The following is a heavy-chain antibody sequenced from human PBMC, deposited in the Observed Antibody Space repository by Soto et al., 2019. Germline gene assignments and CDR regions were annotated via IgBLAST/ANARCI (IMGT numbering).Heavy chain of an antibody. D-gene: IGHD3-9*01. CDR1: GYTFTSYA. Sequence: ASVKVSCKASGYTFTSYAMHWVRQAPGQRLEWMGWINAGNGNTKYSQKFQGRVTITRDTSASTAYMELSSLRSEDTAVYYCARFDYDILTGRAYYYGMDVWGQGTTVTV. CDR2: INAGNGNT. V-gene: IGHV1-3*01. CDR3: ARFDYDILTGRAYYYGMDV. J-gene: IGHJ6*02.